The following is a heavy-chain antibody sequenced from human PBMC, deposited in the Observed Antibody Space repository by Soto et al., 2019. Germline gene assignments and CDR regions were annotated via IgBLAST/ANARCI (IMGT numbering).Heavy chain of an antibody. CDR1: GFTFSSYA. J-gene: IGHJ6*02. CDR3: ARVYAPMDV. CDR2: ISYDGSNK. D-gene: IGHD2-8*01. V-gene: IGHV3-30-3*01. Sequence: QAGGSLRLSCAASGFTFSSYAMHWVRQAPGKGLEWVAVISYDGSNKYYADSVKGRFTISRDNSKNTLYLQMNSLRAEDTAVYYCARVYAPMDVWGQGTTVTVSS.